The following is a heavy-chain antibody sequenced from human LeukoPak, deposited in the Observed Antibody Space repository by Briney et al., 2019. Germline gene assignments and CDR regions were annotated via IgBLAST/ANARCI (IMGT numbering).Heavy chain of an antibody. CDR2: ISAYNGNT. J-gene: IGHJ6*03. CDR1: GYTFTSYG. D-gene: IGHD4-11*01. CDR3: ARTGRGSNYVPLYYYYYMDV. Sequence: GASVKVSCKASGYTFTSYGISWVRQAPGQGLKWMGWISAYNGNTNYAQKLQGRVTMTTDTSTSTAYMELRSLRSDDTAVYYCARTGRGSNYVPLYYYYYMDVWGKGTTVTVSS. V-gene: IGHV1-18*01.